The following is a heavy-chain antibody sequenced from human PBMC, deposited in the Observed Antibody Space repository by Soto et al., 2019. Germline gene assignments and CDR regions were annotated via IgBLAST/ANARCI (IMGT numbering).Heavy chain of an antibody. D-gene: IGHD5-18*01. Sequence: QVQLLQSGAEVKKPGSSVKVSCKASGGIFSSYTINWLRQAPGQGLEWLGWIIPIFGSANYAQKLQGRVTITADESTSTAYMELSSLSSEDTALYYGARMSNTGMVTTRYYGMDVWGQGTTVTVSS. CDR1: GGIFSSYT. CDR3: ARMSNTGMVTTRYYGMDV. J-gene: IGHJ6*02. CDR2: IIPIFGSA. V-gene: IGHV1-69*01.